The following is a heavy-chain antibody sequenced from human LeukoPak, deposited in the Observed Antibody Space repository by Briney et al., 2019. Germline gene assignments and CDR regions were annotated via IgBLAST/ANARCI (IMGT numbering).Heavy chain of an antibody. Sequence: GGSLRLSCAASGFILSDHYIDRVRQAPGRGLEWVGRTRNKANSYTTEYAASVKGRFTISRDDPKNLLYLQMNSLKSEDTAVYYCGRSGRYRPSDLWGQGTLVTVSS. D-gene: IGHD1-26*01. CDR3: GRSGRYRPSDL. CDR2: TRNKANSYTT. J-gene: IGHJ5*02. V-gene: IGHV3-72*01. CDR1: GFILSDHY.